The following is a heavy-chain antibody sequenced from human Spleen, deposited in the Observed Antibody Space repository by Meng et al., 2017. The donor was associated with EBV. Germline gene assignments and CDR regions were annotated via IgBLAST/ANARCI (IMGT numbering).Heavy chain of an antibody. J-gene: IGHJ3*02. CDR2: IYYSGIT. V-gene: IGHV4-39*07. Sequence: GPGLLTHSHSLSRTCLVSGGSFSHTTYDLGWVRQTPGKGLEWIGGIYYSGITSYNPSLKSRVTISVDTSKNQFSLKLASVTAADTAVYYCAREMPVVIAAPLLQLPFDAFDIWGQGTMVTVSS. CDR3: AREMPVVIAAPLLQLPFDAFDI. CDR1: GGSFSHTTYD. D-gene: IGHD6-6*01.